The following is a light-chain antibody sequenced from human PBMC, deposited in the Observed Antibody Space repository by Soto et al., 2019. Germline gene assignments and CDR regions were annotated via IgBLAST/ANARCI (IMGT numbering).Light chain of an antibody. V-gene: IGKV1-8*01. Sequence: AIRMTQSPSSFSASTGDRVTITCRASQSIGTYLAWYQQIPGRAPKLLIFAASTLQRGVPSRFSGSGSGTDFTLSISCLQYEDFDTYYCQQYYISPPTFGGGTKVEIK. CDR3: QQYYISPPT. CDR1: QSIGTY. J-gene: IGKJ4*01. CDR2: AAS.